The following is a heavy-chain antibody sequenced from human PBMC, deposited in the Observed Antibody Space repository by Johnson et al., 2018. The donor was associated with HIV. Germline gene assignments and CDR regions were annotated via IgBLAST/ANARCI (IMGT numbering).Heavy chain of an antibody. CDR3: AKDINWGGTAFDI. CDR1: GFTVSSNY. CDR2: IYSGGST. Sequence: VQLVESGGGVVRPGGSLRLSCAASGFTVSSNYMSWVRQAPGKGLEWVSVIYSGGSTYYADSVRGRFTISRDNSKNSLYLQMNSLRAEYTAVYYCAKDINWGGTAFDIWGQGTMVTVSS. J-gene: IGHJ3*02. V-gene: IGHV3-66*02. D-gene: IGHD7-27*01.